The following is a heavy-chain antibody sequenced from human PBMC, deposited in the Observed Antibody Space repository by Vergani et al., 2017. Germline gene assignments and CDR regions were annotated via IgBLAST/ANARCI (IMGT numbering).Heavy chain of an antibody. Sequence: QVQLQQWGAGLLKPSETLSLTCAVYGGSFSGYYWSWIRQPPGKGLEWIGEINHSGSTNYNPSLKSRVTISVDTSKNQFSLKLISVTAADTAVYYCARVKKSSTNRPTRYYYYMDVWGKGTTVTVSS. V-gene: IGHV4-34*01. CDR2: INHSGST. CDR1: GGSFSGYY. D-gene: IGHD1-14*01. J-gene: IGHJ6*03. CDR3: ARVKKSSTNRPTRYYYYMDV.